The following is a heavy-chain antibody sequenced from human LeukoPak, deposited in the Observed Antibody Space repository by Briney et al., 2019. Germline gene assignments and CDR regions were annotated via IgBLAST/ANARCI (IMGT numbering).Heavy chain of an antibody. J-gene: IGHJ5*02. V-gene: IGHV4-39*01. D-gene: IGHD3-10*01. CDR2: IYYSGST. Sequence: SETLSLTRTVSGGSLSSSSYYCGWARQPPGRGLGWNGCIYYSGSTYYNPSLKSRVTISVDTSKNQFSLKRSSVTAADTAVCYCARQITIVRGVTVTDWFDPWGQGTLVTVSS. CDR3: ARQITIVRGVTVTDWFDP. CDR1: GGSLSSSSYY.